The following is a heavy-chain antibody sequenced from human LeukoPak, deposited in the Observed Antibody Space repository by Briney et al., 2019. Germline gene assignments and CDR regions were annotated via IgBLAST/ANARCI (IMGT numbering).Heavy chain of an antibody. CDR2: INPNSGGT. CDR3: AREERFGGAYYFDY. CDR1: GYTFTGYY. V-gene: IGHV1-2*06. D-gene: IGHD3-10*01. Sequence: ASVTVSCTASGYTFTGYYMHWVRQAPGQGLEWMGRINPNSGGTNYAQKFQGRVTMTRATSICTAYMELSRLRSDDTAVYYCAREERFGGAYYFDYWGQGTLVTVSS. J-gene: IGHJ4*02.